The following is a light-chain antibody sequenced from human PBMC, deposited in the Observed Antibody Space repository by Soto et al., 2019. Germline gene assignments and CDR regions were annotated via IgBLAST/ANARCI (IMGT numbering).Light chain of an antibody. Sequence: VVMTQSPLALPVTLGQPASISCRSSHSLVYSNGDTYLSRFHQRPGQSPRRLIYKVSNRDSGVPDRFSGSGSGSDFTLKISRVEAEDVGIYYCMQGTHWPITFGQGTRLEIK. V-gene: IGKV2-30*01. J-gene: IGKJ5*01. CDR2: KVS. CDR3: MQGTHWPIT. CDR1: HSLVYSNGDTY.